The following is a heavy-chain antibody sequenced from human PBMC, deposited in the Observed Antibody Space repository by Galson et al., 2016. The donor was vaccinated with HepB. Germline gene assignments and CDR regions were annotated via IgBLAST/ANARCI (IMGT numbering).Heavy chain of an antibody. J-gene: IGHJ4*02. CDR1: GFTFSSYG. V-gene: IGHV3-30*03. CDR3: AREDSSGYYYFDY. CDR2: ISSDGSNK. D-gene: IGHD3-22*01. Sequence: SLRLSCAASGFTFSSYGMRWVRQAPGKGLEWVALISSDGSNKYYADPVKGRFTISRDNSKNTLYLQMNSLRAEDTAVYYCAREDSSGYYYFDYLCQGTLVTVSS.